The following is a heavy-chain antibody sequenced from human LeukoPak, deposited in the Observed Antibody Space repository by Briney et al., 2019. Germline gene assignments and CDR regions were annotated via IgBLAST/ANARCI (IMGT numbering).Heavy chain of an antibody. V-gene: IGHV4-38-2*01. CDR2: IYHSGST. CDR3: NLATIFSPDDAFDI. Sequence: SETLSLTCAVSGYSVSSGYYWGWIRQPPGKGLEWIGSIYHSGSTYYNPSLKSRVTISVDTSKNQFSLKLSSVTAADTAVYYCNLATIFSPDDAFDIWGQGTMVTVSS. J-gene: IGHJ3*02. D-gene: IGHD3-9*01. CDR1: GYSVSSGYY.